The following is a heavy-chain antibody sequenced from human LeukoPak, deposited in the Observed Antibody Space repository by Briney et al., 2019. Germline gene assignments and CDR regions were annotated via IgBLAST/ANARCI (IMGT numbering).Heavy chain of an antibody. CDR1: GFTFSSYA. Sequence: PGGSLRLSCAASGFTFSSYAMHWVRQAPGKGLEWVAVISYDGSNKYYADSVKGRFTISRDNAKNSLYLQMNSLRAEDTAVYYCARARTSSVGAGPWGQGTLVTVSS. J-gene: IGHJ4*02. CDR2: ISYDGSNK. D-gene: IGHD1-26*01. CDR3: ARARTSSVGAGP. V-gene: IGHV3-30-3*01.